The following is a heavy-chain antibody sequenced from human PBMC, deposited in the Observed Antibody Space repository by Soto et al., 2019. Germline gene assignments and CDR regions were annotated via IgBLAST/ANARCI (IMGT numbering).Heavy chain of an antibody. CDR3: VMVDNYVTPTPHDV. CDR1: GYIFVNYG. D-gene: IGHD3-16*01. V-gene: IGHV1-18*01. Sequence: QVQLVQSGDEVKKPGASVKVSCKASGYIFVNYGIAWVRQAPGQGLESMGWISPYTGNTHSATKVQGRLTMTTDTSTSTAYMDLGSLTSDDTAVYYCVMVDNYVTPTPHDVWGQGTTVTVSS. CDR2: ISPYTGNT. J-gene: IGHJ6*02.